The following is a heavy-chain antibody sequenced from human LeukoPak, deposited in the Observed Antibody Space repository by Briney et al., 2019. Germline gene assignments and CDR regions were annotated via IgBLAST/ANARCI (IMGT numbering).Heavy chain of an antibody. J-gene: IGHJ4*02. CDR1: GYSFSTYW. CDR2: IYPGDSDT. CDR3: ARHAPVGLTIGGIIDS. D-gene: IGHD3-16*01. V-gene: IGHV5-51*01. Sequence: GESLQISCKGSGYSFSTYWIGWVRQMPGKGLEWMGMIYPGDSDTRYSPSFQGQVTMSADKSINTAYLQWSSLKASDTAMYYCARHAPVGLTIGGIIDSWGQGTLVTVST.